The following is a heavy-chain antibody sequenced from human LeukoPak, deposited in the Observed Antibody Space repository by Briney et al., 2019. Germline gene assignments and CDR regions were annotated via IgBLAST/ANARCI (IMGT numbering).Heavy chain of an antibody. CDR1: GGSFSGYY. CDR2: INHSGST. V-gene: IGHV4-34*01. D-gene: IGHD6-6*01. Sequence: PSETLSLTCAVYGGSFSGYYWSWIRQPPGKGMEWIGEINHSGSTNYNPSLKSRVTISVDTSKNQFSLKLSSVTAADTAVYYCARSGEYSSPWGWFDPWGQGTLVTVSS. J-gene: IGHJ5*02. CDR3: ARSGEYSSPWGWFDP.